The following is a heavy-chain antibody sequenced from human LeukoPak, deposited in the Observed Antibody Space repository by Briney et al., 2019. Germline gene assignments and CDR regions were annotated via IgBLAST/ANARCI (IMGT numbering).Heavy chain of an antibody. CDR3: AGTGWYFDY. CDR1: GGSFSGYY. J-gene: IGHJ4*02. CDR2: INHSGNT. D-gene: IGHD1-14*01. Sequence: PSETLSLTCAVYGGSFSGYYWSWIRQPPGEGLEWIGEINHSGNTNYNPSLKSRVTIPVDTSKKQFSLKLSSVTAADTAVYYCAGTGWYFDYWGQGTLVTVPS. V-gene: IGHV4-34*01.